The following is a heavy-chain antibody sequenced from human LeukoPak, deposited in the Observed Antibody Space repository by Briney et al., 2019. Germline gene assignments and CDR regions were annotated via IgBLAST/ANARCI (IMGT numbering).Heavy chain of an antibody. D-gene: IGHD4-23*01. Sequence: GVLKLSRSGSGFTFRYYSMNWVRQAPGKGLGWVSYISSSSSTIYYADSVKGRFTISRDNAKNSLYLQMNSLRAEDTAVYYCARATTVVTSRGYFDYWGQGTLVTVSS. CDR3: ARATTVVTSRGYFDY. V-gene: IGHV3-48*04. CDR1: GFTFRYYS. J-gene: IGHJ4*02. CDR2: ISSSSSTI.